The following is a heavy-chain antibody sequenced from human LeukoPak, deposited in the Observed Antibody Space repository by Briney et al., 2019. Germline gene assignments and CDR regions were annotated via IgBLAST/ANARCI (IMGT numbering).Heavy chain of an antibody. CDR2: INPNSGGT. Sequence: ASVKVSCKASGYTFTGYYMHWVRQAPGQGLEWMGWINPNSGGTNYAQKFQGRVTMTRDTSISTAYMELSRLRSDHTAVYYCARKLGVVVAATGVHWFDPWGQGTLVTVSS. V-gene: IGHV1-2*02. J-gene: IGHJ5*02. CDR1: GYTFTGYY. CDR3: ARKLGVVVAATGVHWFDP. D-gene: IGHD2-15*01.